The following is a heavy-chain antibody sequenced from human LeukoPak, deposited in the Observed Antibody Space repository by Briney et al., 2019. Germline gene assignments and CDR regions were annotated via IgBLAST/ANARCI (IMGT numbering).Heavy chain of an antibody. V-gene: IGHV5-51*01. J-gene: IGHJ4*02. D-gene: IGHD4-23*01. CDR2: IYPDDSDT. CDR1: AYSFTTHW. Sequence: GESLKISCKGSAYSFTTHWIGWVRQMPGKRLGWMGIIYPDDSDTRYIPSFQGQVTISADKSINTAYLQWSSLKTSDTAMYYCASGNYGGFDYWGQGTLVTVSS. CDR3: ASGNYGGFDY.